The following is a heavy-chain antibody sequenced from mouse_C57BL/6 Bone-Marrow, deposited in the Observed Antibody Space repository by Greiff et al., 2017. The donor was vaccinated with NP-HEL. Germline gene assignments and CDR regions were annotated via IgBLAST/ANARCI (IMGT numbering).Heavy chain of an antibody. CDR1: GYTFTSYG. J-gene: IGHJ4*01. CDR3: ATTGYYYAMDY. Sequence: VQLVESGAELARPGASVKLSCKASGYTFTSYGISWVKQRTGQGLEWIGEIYPRSGNTYYNEKFKGKATLTADKSSSTAYMELRSLTSEDSAVYFCATTGYYYAMDYWGQGTSVTVSS. V-gene: IGHV1-81*01. CDR2: IYPRSGNT. D-gene: IGHD3-2*01.